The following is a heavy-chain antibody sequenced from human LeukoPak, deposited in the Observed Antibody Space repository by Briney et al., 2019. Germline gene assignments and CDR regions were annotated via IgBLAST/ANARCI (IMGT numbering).Heavy chain of an antibody. Sequence: PGGSLRLSCAASGFPFSSYAMSWVRQAPGKGLEWVSAISGSGGSTYYADSVKGRFTISRDNSKNALYLQMNSLRAEDTAVYYCAHISSSWPDYWGQGTLVTVSS. D-gene: IGHD6-13*01. CDR3: AHISSSWPDY. J-gene: IGHJ4*02. V-gene: IGHV3-23*01. CDR2: ISGSGGST. CDR1: GFPFSSYA.